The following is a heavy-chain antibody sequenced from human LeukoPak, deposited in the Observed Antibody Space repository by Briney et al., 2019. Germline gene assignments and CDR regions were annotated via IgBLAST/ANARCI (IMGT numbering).Heavy chain of an antibody. V-gene: IGHV4-59*01. D-gene: IGHD5-12*01. CDR3: ARDRYSGYDGFGAFDI. J-gene: IGHJ3*02. Sequence: SETLSLTCAVSGGPLTSYYWSWIRQPPGKGLEWIGLIYYRGSTNYNPSLESRVTISVDTSKNRFSLKLSSVTAADTAVYYCARDRYSGYDGFGAFDIWGQGTMVTVSS. CDR1: GGPLTSYY. CDR2: IYYRGST.